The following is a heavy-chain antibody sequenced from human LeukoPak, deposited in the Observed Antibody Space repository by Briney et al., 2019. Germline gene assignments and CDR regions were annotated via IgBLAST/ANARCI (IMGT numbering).Heavy chain of an antibody. CDR3: AKSHLSSRPFDY. J-gene: IGHJ4*02. Sequence: GGSLSLSCASPGFTFSSYAMSWVRQAPGKGLEWVSAISGSGGSTYYADSVKGRLTISRDNSKNTLYLQMNGLRAEDTAVYYCAKSHLSSRPFDYWGQGTLVTVSS. D-gene: IGHD6-6*01. CDR2: ISGSGGST. V-gene: IGHV3-23*01. CDR1: GFTFSSYA.